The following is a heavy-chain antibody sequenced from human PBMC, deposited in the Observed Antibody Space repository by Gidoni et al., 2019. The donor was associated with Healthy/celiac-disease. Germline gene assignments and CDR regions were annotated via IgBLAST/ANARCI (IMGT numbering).Heavy chain of an antibody. V-gene: IGHV3-48*02. D-gene: IGHD3-22*01. CDR1: GCTFRSDS. CDR2: ISSRISTI. Sequence: EVQLVESGGGLVQPGGSLRLSCAASGCTFRSDSMNWVRQAPGKGLEWVPYISSRISTIYYADSVKGRFTISRDNAKNSLYLQMNSVRDEDTAVYYCARDYLPDYYDSSGYYYDIDYWGQGTLVTVSS. CDR3: ARDYLPDYYDSSGYYYDIDY. J-gene: IGHJ4*02.